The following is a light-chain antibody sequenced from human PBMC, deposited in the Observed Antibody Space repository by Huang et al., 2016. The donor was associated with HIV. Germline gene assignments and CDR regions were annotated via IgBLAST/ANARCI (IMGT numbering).Light chain of an antibody. CDR3: QQRSNWPPFT. V-gene: IGKV3-11*01. Sequence: EIVLTQSPATLCLSPGDSATLSCRASQSVGSYLAGYQHKPGQSPRLLIYDASKRATGGPARFSGSGSGPKFTLTISGLEPEDFAVYFCQQRSNWPPFTFGQGTRLEIK. J-gene: IGKJ5*01. CDR1: QSVGSY. CDR2: DAS.